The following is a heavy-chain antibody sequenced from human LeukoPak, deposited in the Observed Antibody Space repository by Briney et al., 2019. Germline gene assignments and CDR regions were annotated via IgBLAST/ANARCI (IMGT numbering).Heavy chain of an antibody. CDR2: IYPSDSDT. D-gene: IGHD6-25*01. J-gene: IGHJ5*02. Sequence: GESLKISCKGSGYSFTSYWIAWVRQMPGKGLEWMGIIYPSDSDTRYSPSFQGQVTISADKSITTVYLQWSSLKASDTAMYYCARSDSATLSWFDPWGQGTLVTVSS. CDR1: GYSFTSYW. CDR3: ARSDSATLSWFDP. V-gene: IGHV5-51*01.